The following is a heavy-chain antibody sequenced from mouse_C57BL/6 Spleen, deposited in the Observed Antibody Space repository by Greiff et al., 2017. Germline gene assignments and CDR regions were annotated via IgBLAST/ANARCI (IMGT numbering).Heavy chain of an antibody. CDR3: TREKKYGVYYFDY. CDR1: GYTFTSYW. J-gene: IGHJ2*01. D-gene: IGHD1-1*01. V-gene: IGHV1-5*01. Sequence: EVQLQESGTVLARPGASVKMSCKTSGYTFTSYWMHWVKQRPGQGLEWIGAIYPGNSDTSYNQKFKGKAKLTAVTSASTAYMELSSLTNEDSAVYYCTREKKYGVYYFDYWGQGTTLTVSS. CDR2: IYPGNSDT.